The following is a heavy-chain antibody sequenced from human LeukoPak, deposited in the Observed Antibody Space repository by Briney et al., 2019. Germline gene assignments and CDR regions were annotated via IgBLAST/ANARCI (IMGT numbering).Heavy chain of an antibody. CDR3: AKIPVSYSSGWSNFDY. CDR1: GFTFSSYA. J-gene: IGHJ4*02. Sequence: GGSLRLSCAASGFTFSSYAMSWVRQTPGKGLEWVSGISDNGGSTYYADSVKGRFAIYRDNSKNTLFLQMNSLRAEDTAVYYCAKIPVSYSSGWSNFDYWGQGTLVTVSS. CDR2: ISDNGGST. V-gene: IGHV3-23*01. D-gene: IGHD6-19*01.